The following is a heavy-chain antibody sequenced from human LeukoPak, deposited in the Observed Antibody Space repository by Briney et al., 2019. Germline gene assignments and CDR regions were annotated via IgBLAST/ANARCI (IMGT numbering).Heavy chain of an antibody. Sequence: PSVKVSCTVSGYTFTNYGISWVRQAPGQGLEWMGWISGYNGNTKYAQKFQGRVTMTTDTSTTTAYIELRSLRSDDTAVYYCARSLNYYSGNYQLYDYWGQGTLVTVSS. V-gene: IGHV1-18*01. CDR2: ISGYNGNT. CDR1: GYTFTNYG. CDR3: ARSLNYYSGNYQLYDY. D-gene: IGHD1-26*01. J-gene: IGHJ4*02.